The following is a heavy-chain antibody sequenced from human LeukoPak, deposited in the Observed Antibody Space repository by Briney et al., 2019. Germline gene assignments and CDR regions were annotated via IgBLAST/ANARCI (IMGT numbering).Heavy chain of an antibody. CDR3: ARGLGRRLMVRGAPYYFDY. V-gene: IGHV4-34*01. CDR1: GGSFSGYY. Sequence: SETLSLTCAVYGGSFSGYYWSWIRQPPGKGLEWIGEINHSGSTNYNPSLKSRVTISVDTSKNQFSLKLSSVTAADTAVYYCARGLGRRLMVRGAPYYFDYWGQGTLVTVSS. CDR2: INHSGST. J-gene: IGHJ4*02. D-gene: IGHD3-10*01.